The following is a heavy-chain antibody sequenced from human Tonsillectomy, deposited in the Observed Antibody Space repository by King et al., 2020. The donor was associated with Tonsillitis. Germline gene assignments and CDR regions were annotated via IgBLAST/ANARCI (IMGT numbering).Heavy chain of an antibody. CDR2: IIPILGMS. J-gene: IGHJ4*02. V-gene: IGHV1-69*09. CDR3: AKSWPDQYYFDY. Sequence: VQLVESGAEVKKPGSSMKFSCKASGGTFSSYAISWVRQAPGQGLEWMGRIIPILGMSNYAQKFQGSVTITADKSTSTAYMELRSLRSEDTAVYYCAKSWPDQYYFDYWGQGTLVTVSS. CDR1: GGTFSSYA.